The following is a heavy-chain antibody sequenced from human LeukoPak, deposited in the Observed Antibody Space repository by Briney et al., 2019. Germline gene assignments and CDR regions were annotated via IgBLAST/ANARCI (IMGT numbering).Heavy chain of an antibody. Sequence: SETLSLTCTVSGGSISSYFWSWIRQPAGKGLEWIGRIYASGITNSNPPLKSRVTMSLDTSKNQFSLNLTSVTAADTAVYFCARETADLGRSLDSWGQGALVTVSS. D-gene: IGHD1-26*01. CDR2: IYASGIT. V-gene: IGHV4-4*07. CDR3: ARETADLGRSLDS. CDR1: GGSISSYF. J-gene: IGHJ4*02.